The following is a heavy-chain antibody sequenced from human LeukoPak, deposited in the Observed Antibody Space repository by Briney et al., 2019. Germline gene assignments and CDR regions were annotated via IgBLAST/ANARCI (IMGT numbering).Heavy chain of an antibody. V-gene: IGHV3-21*01. CDR2: ISSSSSYI. Sequence: PGGSLRPSCAASGFTFSSYEMNWVRQAPGKGLEWVSSISSSSSYIYYADSVKGRFTISRDNAKNSLYLQMNSLRAEDTAVYYCARDGHQDSSSDFDYWGQGTLVTVSS. D-gene: IGHD6-6*01. CDR3: ARDGHQDSSSDFDY. CDR1: GFTFSSYE. J-gene: IGHJ4*02.